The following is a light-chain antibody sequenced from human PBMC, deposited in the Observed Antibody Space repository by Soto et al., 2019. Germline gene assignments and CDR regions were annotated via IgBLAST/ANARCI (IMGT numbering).Light chain of an antibody. J-gene: IGLJ1*01. CDR3: GAWDDRLTVYV. CDR1: SSNVGPNS. Sequence: QSVLTQPPSVSAAPGQEVTISCSGSSSNVGPNSLSWYQQLPGTAPKLVIYDNNKRPSGIPARFSGSKSGTSATLGITGLQTGDEAVYYCGAWDDRLTVYVFGSGTKLTVL. CDR2: DNN. V-gene: IGLV1-51*01.